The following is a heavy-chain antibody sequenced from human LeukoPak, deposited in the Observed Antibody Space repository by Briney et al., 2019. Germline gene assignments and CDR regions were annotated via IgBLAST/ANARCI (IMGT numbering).Heavy chain of an antibody. J-gene: IGHJ5*02. CDR3: AGCTEGPFDP. Sequence: GGSLRLSCAASGFTVSSNYMSWVRQAPGKGLEWVSVIYSDGSTYYADSVKGRFTISRHNSKNTLYLQMNSRRAEDTAVYYCAGCTEGPFDPWGQGTLVTVSS. CDR1: GFTVSSNY. V-gene: IGHV3-53*04. D-gene: IGHD1-1*01. CDR2: IYSDGST.